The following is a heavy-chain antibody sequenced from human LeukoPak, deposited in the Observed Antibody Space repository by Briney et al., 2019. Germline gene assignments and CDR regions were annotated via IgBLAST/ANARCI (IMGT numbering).Heavy chain of an antibody. V-gene: IGHV1-2*02. J-gene: IGHJ4*02. D-gene: IGHD5-24*01. CDR3: AREASADGHFFDS. Sequence: GASLKVSCKTSGYSFVAYYKHWLRQDTGQGLEWMGRINSDSGDTKFAQKFQGRVTMTRDKSINTVYMEVSRLTSDDTAVYYCAREASADGHFFDSWGQGSLVTVSS. CDR1: GYSFVAYY. CDR2: INSDSGDT.